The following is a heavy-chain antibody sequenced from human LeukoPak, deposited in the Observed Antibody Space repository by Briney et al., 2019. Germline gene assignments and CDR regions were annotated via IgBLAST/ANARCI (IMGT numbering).Heavy chain of an antibody. Sequence: SETLSLTCTVSGGSISSHYWSWIRQPPGKGLERIGNMYYSGSTNYNPFLKRRVTISVDQSTIQFSLKLSSVPAVDTAVYYCARTGGCQQLVSGYYYYMDVWGKGTAVTVSS. CDR3: ARTGGCQQLVSGYYYYMDV. V-gene: IGHV4-59*11. J-gene: IGHJ6*03. CDR1: GGSISSHY. CDR2: MYYSGST. D-gene: IGHD6-13*01.